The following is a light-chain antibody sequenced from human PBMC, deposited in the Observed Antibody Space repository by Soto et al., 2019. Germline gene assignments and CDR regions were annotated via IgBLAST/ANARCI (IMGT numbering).Light chain of an antibody. CDR3: HQYNNWPWT. V-gene: IGKV3-15*01. Sequence: ETVMTQSPVTLSVSPGDTATLSCRASQRVSSHLAWYQQKPGQAPRLLIYAASTRATGIPVRFSGSGSETELTLTIRSLQSEDSALYYCHQYNNWPWTFGQGTKVDI. CDR2: AAS. CDR1: QRVSSH. J-gene: IGKJ1*01.